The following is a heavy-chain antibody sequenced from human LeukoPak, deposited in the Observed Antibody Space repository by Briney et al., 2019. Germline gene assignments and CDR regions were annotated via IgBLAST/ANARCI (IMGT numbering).Heavy chain of an antibody. CDR3: ANQLDSSGWYLFDP. Sequence: SETLSLTCTVSGGSISSYYWTWIRQPAGKGLEWIGRIYTSGSTNYNPSLKSRVTMSVDTSKNQFSLKLSSVTAADTAVYYCANQLDSSGWYLFDPWGQGTLVTVSS. D-gene: IGHD6-19*01. CDR1: GGSISSYY. CDR2: IYTSGST. V-gene: IGHV4-4*07. J-gene: IGHJ5*02.